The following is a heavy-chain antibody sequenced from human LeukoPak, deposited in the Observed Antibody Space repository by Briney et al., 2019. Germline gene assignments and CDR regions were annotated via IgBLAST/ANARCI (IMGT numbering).Heavy chain of an antibody. CDR1: GYTITGYY. CDR2: INPSSGGT. CDR3: ARGWGSSSWYRAGY. J-gene: IGHJ4*02. Sequence: ASVKVSCKASGYTITGYYIHWVRQAPGQGLEWMGWINPSSGGTNYAQNFQDRVTMTRDTSISTAYMELSRLTSDDTAVYYCARGWGSSSWYRAGYWGQGTLVIVSS. V-gene: IGHV1-2*02. D-gene: IGHD6-13*01.